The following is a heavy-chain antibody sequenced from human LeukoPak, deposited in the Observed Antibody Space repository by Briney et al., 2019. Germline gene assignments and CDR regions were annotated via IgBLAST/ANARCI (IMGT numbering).Heavy chain of an antibody. V-gene: IGHV1-46*01. CDR1: GYTFTSYY. J-gene: IGHJ4*02. CDR3: SRARGIVGATLMGY. CDR2: INPSGGST. Sequence: GASVTVSCKASGYTFTSYYMHWVREAPGQGLEWMGIINPSGGSTSYAQKFQGRVTMTRDTSTSTVYMELSSLRSECTAVYYWSRARGIVGATLMGYWGAGTLVTVSS. D-gene: IGHD1-26*01.